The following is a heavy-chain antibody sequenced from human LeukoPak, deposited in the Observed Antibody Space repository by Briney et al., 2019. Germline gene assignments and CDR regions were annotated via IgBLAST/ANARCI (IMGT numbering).Heavy chain of an antibody. J-gene: IGHJ6*03. CDR1: GGSISSYY. CDR2: IYTSGST. Sequence: SETLSLTCTVSGGSISSYYWSWIRQPAGKGLEWIGRIYTSGSTNYNPSLKSRVTMSVDTSKNQFSLKLSSVTAADTAVYYCAREHYDILTGIPNYYYMDVWGKGTTVTVSS. V-gene: IGHV4-4*07. D-gene: IGHD3-9*01. CDR3: AREHYDILTGIPNYYYMDV.